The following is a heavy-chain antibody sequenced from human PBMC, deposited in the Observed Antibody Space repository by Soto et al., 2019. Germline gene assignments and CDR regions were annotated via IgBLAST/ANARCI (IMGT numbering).Heavy chain of an antibody. V-gene: IGHV1-24*01. Sequence: ASVKVSCKVSGYTLTELSMHWVRQAPGKGLEWMGGFDPEDGETIYAQKFQGRVTMTEDTSTDTAYMELSSLRSEDTAVYYCATARPKTYYYDSSGYYNAYWGQGTRVTVSS. CDR3: ATARPKTYYYDSSGYYNAY. J-gene: IGHJ4*02. D-gene: IGHD3-22*01. CDR2: FDPEDGET. CDR1: GYTLTELS.